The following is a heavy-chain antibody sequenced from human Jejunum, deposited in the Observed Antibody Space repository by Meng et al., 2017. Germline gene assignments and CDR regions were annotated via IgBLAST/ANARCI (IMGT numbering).Heavy chain of an antibody. CDR2: ISPSSASR. V-gene: IGHV3-21*06. CDR1: GFAFDTFT. J-gene: IGHJ4*02. CDR3: VRAMPWPLEWLFHY. Sequence: GGSLRLSCAASGFAFDTFTMNWVRQAPGRGLEWVSSISPSSASRYYADSVQGRFSISRDNARNSIFLQMDSLRVEDTAVYYCVRAMPWPLEWLFHYWGQGTLVTVSS. D-gene: IGHD3-3*01.